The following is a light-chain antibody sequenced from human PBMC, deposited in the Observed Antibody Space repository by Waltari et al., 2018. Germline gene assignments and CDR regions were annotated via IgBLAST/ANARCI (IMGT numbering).Light chain of an antibody. CDR3: QAYDRSLSGSV. CDR1: SSNTGAGYD. J-gene: IGLJ2*01. CDR2: GNS. V-gene: IGLV1-40*01. Sequence: QSVLTQPPSVSGAPGQRVTISCTGSSSNTGAGYDGNLYQPLPGKAPKLLIYGNSNRLSGVPDRFSGYKSGASASLAISGLQAEDEAEYYCQAYDRSLSGSVFGGGTKLTVL.